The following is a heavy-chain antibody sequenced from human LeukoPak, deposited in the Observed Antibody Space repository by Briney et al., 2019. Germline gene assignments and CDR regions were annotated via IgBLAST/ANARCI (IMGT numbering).Heavy chain of an antibody. CDR3: AKNAMYGSGGNYYYYYMDV. D-gene: IGHD3-10*01. V-gene: IGHV3-30*18. Sequence: GGSLRLSCAASGFTFSSYGMHWVRQAPGKGLEWVTLISYDGSNKYYADSVKGRFTISRDNSKNTLYLQMNSLRAEDTAVYYCAKNAMYGSGGNYYYYYMDVWGKGTTVTVSS. J-gene: IGHJ6*03. CDR2: ISYDGSNK. CDR1: GFTFSSYG.